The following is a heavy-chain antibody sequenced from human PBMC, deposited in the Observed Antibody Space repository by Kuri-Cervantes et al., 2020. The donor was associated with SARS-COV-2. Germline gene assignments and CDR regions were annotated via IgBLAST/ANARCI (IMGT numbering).Heavy chain of an antibody. CDR3: ARPGYKWNDIQLWGFDS. D-gene: IGHD1-20*01. J-gene: IGHJ4*02. CDR2: ISYDGSNK. Sequence: GESLKISCAASGFTFSSYAMHWVRQAPGKGLEWVAVISYDGSNKYYADSVKGRFTISRDTSKNTLYLQMNSLRTDDTAVYYCARPGYKWNDIQLWGFDSWGQGALVTVSS. CDR1: GFTFSSYA. V-gene: IGHV3-30*04.